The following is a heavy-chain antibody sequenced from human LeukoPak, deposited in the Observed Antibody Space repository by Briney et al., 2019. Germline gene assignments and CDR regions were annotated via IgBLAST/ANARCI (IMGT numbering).Heavy chain of an antibody. J-gene: IGHJ5*02. Sequence: ASVKVSCKASGYTFTSYGISWVRQAPGQGLEWMGWISAYNGNTNYAQKLQGRVTMTTDTPTSTAYMELRSLRSDDTAVYYCARSPYCSSTSCYDWFDPWGQGTLVTVSS. D-gene: IGHD2-2*01. V-gene: IGHV1-18*01. CDR1: GYTFTSYG. CDR2: ISAYNGNT. CDR3: ARSPYCSSTSCYDWFDP.